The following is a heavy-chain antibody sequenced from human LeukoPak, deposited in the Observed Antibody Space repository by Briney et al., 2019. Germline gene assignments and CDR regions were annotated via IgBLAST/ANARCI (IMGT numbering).Heavy chain of an antibody. Sequence: PGGSLRLSCAASGFTFSNYGMHWVRQAPGKGLEWVAAIWYDGINKYYADSVKGRFTTSRDNSKNTLYLQMNSLRGEDTAVYYCXXXXXAXXXXAFHIXXQGXLVTVSS. V-gene: IGHV3-33*01. CDR2: IWYDGINK. J-gene: IGHJ3*02. CDR1: GFTFSNYG. CDR3: XXXXXAXXXXAFHI.